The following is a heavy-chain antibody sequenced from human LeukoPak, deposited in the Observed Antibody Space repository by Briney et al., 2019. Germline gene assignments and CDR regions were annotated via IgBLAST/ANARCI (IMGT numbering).Heavy chain of an antibody. J-gene: IGHJ4*02. CDR1: GFTVSSNS. CDR2: IYSGGYT. D-gene: IGHD4-17*01. Sequence: GGSLRLSCTVSGFTVSSNSMSWVRQAPGKGLEWVSFIYSGGYTQYSDSVKGRFTISRDNSKNTLYLQMNSLRAEDTAVYYCARRAGEYSHPYDYWGQGTLVTVSS. V-gene: IGHV3-53*01. CDR3: ARRAGEYSHPYDY.